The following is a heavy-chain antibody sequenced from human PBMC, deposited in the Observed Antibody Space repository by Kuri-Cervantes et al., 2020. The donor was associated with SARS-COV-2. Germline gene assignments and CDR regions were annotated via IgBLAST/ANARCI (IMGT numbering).Heavy chain of an antibody. D-gene: IGHD6-19*01. Sequence: GGSLRLSCAASGFTFSSYAMSRVRQAPGKGLEWVSVISASGASTYYADSVKGRLTISRDNSKNTLYLQMNSLRAEDTAVYYCAKVGTSIAVSGRFDYWGQGTLVTVSS. CDR1: GFTFSSYA. J-gene: IGHJ4*02. CDR2: ISASGAST. V-gene: IGHV3-23*01. CDR3: AKVGTSIAVSGRFDY.